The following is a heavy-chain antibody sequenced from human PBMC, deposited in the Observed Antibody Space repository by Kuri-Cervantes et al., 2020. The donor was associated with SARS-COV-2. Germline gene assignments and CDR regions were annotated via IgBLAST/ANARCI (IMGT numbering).Heavy chain of an antibody. Sequence: GGSLRLSCKASGGTFSSYAISWVRQAPGQGLEWMGRIIPILGIANYAQKFQGRVTITADKSTSTAYMELSSLGSEDTAVYYCARSRMTTDAFDIWGQGTMVTVSS. CDR1: GGTFSSYA. V-gene: IGHV1-69*04. J-gene: IGHJ3*02. D-gene: IGHD4-11*01. CDR3: ARSRMTTDAFDI. CDR2: IIPILGIA.